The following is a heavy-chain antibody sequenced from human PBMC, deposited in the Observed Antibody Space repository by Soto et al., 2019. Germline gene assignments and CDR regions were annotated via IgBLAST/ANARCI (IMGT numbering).Heavy chain of an antibody. V-gene: IGHV1-2*04. CDR3: ARGSPLPDTAMVTFDY. CDR1: GYTFTSYY. Sequence: ASVKVSCKASGYTFTSYYISWVRQAPGQGLEWMGWINTNSGGTNYAQKFQGWVTMTTDTSISTAYMELSRLRSDDTAVYYCARGSPLPDTAMVTFDYWGQGTLVTVSS. J-gene: IGHJ4*02. D-gene: IGHD5-18*01. CDR2: INTNSGGT.